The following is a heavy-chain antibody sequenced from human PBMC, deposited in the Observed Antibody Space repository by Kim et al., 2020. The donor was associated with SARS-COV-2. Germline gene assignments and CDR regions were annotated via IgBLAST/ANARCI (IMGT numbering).Heavy chain of an antibody. V-gene: IGHV3-30*07. Sequence: AHSGKGRFPISRDNCKNTLYLQMNSLSAEDTAVYYCARDQLEPRNYGMDVWGQGTTVTVSS. D-gene: IGHD1-1*01. J-gene: IGHJ6*02. CDR3: ARDQLEPRNYGMDV.